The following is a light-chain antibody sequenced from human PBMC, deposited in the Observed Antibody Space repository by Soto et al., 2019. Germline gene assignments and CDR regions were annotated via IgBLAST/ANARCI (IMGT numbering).Light chain of an antibody. CDR2: GAS. CDR3: QQYGSSPT. J-gene: IGKJ4*01. CDR1: QSVSSSY. V-gene: IGKV3-20*01. Sequence: EIVLTXSPGTXSXSXGERATLSCRASQSVSSSYLAWYQQKPGQAPRLLIYGASSRATGIPDRFSGSGSGTDFTLTISRLEPEDFAVYYCQQYGSSPTFGGGTKVEIK.